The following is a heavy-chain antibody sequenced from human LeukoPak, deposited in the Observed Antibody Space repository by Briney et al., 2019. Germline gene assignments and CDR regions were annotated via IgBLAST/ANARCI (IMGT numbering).Heavy chain of an antibody. J-gene: IGHJ6*03. CDR3: ARGSLEWLLYYYYYYMDV. V-gene: IGHV3-7*01. CDR1: GFTFSSHW. D-gene: IGHD3-3*01. Sequence: PGGSLRLSCAASGFTFSSHWMSWVRQAPGKGLEWVANIKQDATEKYYVDSVRGRFTISRDNTDNSLYLQMNNLRAEDTAVYYCARGSLEWLLYYYYYYMDVWGKGTTVTVSS. CDR2: IKQDATEK.